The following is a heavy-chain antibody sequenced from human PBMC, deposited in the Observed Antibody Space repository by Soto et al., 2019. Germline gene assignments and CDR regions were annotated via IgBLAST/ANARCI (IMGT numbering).Heavy chain of an antibody. Sequence: GGSLRLSCAAPESIFRGYGMHWVRQAPGKGLEWVANIKQDGSEKYYVDSVKGRFTISRDNSKNTLYLQMNSLRAEDTAVYYCARDPSLTVFQHWGQGTLVTVSS. CDR3: ARDPSLTVFQH. J-gene: IGHJ1*01. D-gene: IGHD4-17*01. CDR2: IKQDGSEK. V-gene: IGHV3-7*01. CDR1: ESIFRGYG.